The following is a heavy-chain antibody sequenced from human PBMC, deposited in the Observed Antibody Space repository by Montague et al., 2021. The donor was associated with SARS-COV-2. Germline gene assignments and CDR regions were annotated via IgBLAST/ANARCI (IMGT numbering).Heavy chain of an antibody. Sequence: SETLSLTCTVAGGSISSSNYYWGWIRQPPGKGLEWIGSLFYSGSSFYNPSLKSRVTISVDTSKNQFSLRLSSVTAADTAVYYCVAEWLAIYYFDFWGQGTLGTGSS. CDR1: GGSISSSNYY. J-gene: IGHJ4*02. CDR3: VAEWLAIYYFDF. CDR2: LFYSGSS. D-gene: IGHD6-19*01. V-gene: IGHV4-39*01.